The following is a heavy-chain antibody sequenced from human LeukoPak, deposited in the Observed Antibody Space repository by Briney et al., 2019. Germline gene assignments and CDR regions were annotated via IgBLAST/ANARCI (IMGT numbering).Heavy chain of an antibody. Sequence: GGSLRLSCAASGFTFSSYSMNCVRQAPGKGLESFSSISSSSSYIYYADSVKGRFTLSRDNAKNSLYLQMNSLRAEDTAVYYCARDRHSSTYDAFDIWGQGTMVTVSS. CDR3: ARDRHSSTYDAFDI. CDR1: GFTFSSYS. D-gene: IGHD6-13*01. CDR2: ISSSSSYI. V-gene: IGHV3-21*01. J-gene: IGHJ3*02.